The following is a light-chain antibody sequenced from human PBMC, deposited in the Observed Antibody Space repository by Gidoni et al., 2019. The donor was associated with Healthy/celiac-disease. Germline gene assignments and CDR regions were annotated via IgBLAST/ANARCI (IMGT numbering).Light chain of an antibody. V-gene: IGKV1-39*01. CDR3: QQSHSTLYT. CDR2: AAS. CDR1: QSISSY. J-gene: IGKJ2*01. Sequence: DIQMTQSPSSLSASVGDRVTITCRASQSISSYLNWYQQKPGKAPKLLIYAASSLQSGVPSRFSGSGSGTDFTLTISSLQPEDFATYYCQQSHSTLYTFXQXTKLEIK.